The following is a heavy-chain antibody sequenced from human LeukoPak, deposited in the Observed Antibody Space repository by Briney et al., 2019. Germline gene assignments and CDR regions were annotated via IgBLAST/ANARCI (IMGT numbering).Heavy chain of an antibody. CDR2: IQQGGSEK. Sequence: GGSLRLSCAASGFTFSSYWMTWVRQAPGKGLEGVANIQQGGSEKNYVDSVKGRFTISRDNGKNSLYLQMNRVRAEDTAVYYCARDVSGEYGSSSRIHLDSWGQGTLVTVSS. V-gene: IGHV3-7*01. CDR3: ARDVSGEYGSSSRIHLDS. D-gene: IGHD6-6*01. J-gene: IGHJ4*02. CDR1: GFTFSSYW.